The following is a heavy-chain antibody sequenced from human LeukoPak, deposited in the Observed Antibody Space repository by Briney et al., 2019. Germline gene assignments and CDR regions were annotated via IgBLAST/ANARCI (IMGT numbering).Heavy chain of an antibody. J-gene: IGHJ4*02. D-gene: IGHD3-3*01. V-gene: IGHV3-7*03. CDR2: IKQDGSET. CDR3: TKDPNPLYDFWSGYK. CDR1: GFTLSSYW. Sequence: GGSLRLSCAASGFTLSSYWMNWVRHPPGKGLEWVAGIKQDGSETLYVDSVRGRFTISRDNAQNSLYLQMNSLRAEDTAVYYCTKDPNPLYDFWSGYKWGPGTLVTVSS.